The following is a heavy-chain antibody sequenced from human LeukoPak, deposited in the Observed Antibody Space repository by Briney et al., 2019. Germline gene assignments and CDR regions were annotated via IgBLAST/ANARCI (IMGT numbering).Heavy chain of an antibody. CDR1: GDSFSSNSAA. D-gene: IGHD6-19*01. CDR2: TYYSSKWYN. CDR3: ARGAVAVRDAFDI. Sequence: SQTLSLSCAISGDSFSSNSAAWNWIRQSPSRGLEWLGRTYYSSKWYNDYAVSVKSRITINPDTSKNQFSLQLNSVTPEDTALYYCARGAVAVRDAFDIWGQGTMVTVSS. V-gene: IGHV6-1*01. J-gene: IGHJ3*02.